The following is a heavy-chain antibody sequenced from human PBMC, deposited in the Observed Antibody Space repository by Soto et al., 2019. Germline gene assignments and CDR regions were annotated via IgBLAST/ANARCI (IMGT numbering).Heavy chain of an antibody. CDR3: GRDQALQGGGFDY. J-gene: IGHJ4*02. CDR2: INPNSGGT. Sequence: QVQLVQSGAEVKKPGASVKVSCKASGYTFTGYYMHWVRQAPGQGLAWMGWINPNSGGTNYAQKYQGRVTMTRDTSISTAYMELSRLRADDTAVYYCGRDQALQGGGFDYWGQGTLVTVSS. V-gene: IGHV1-2*02. CDR1: GYTFTGYY. D-gene: IGHD3-16*01.